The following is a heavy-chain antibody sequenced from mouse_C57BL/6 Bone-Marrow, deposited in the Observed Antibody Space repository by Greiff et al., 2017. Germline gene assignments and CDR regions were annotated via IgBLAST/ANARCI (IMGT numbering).Heavy chain of an antibody. Sequence: EVHLVESGGDLVKPGGSLKLSCAASGFTFSSYGMSWVRQTPDKRLEWVATISSGGSYTYYPDSVKGRFTISRDNAKNTLYLQMSSLKSEDTAMYYCARDGYDGGAWFAYWGQGTLVTVSA. CDR1: GFTFSSYG. V-gene: IGHV5-6*01. J-gene: IGHJ3*01. CDR3: ARDGYDGGAWFAY. CDR2: ISSGGSYT. D-gene: IGHD2-2*01.